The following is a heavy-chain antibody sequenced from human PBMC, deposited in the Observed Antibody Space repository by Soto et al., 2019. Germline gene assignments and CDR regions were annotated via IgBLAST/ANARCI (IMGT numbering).Heavy chain of an antibody. CDR3: AKDLVEFGGVIEPYYYYYGMDV. Sequence: SLRLSCAASGFTFSSYGMHWVRQAPGKGLEWVAVISYDGSNKYYADSVKGRFTISRDNSKNTLYLQMNSLRAEDTAVYYCAKDLVEFGGVIEPYYYYYGMDVWGQGTTVTVSS. CDR1: GFTFSSYG. CDR2: ISYDGSNK. J-gene: IGHJ6*02. D-gene: IGHD3-16*02. V-gene: IGHV3-30*18.